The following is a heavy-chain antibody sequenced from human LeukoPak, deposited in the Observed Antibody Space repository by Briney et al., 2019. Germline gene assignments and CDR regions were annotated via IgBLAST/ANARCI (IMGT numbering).Heavy chain of an antibody. Sequence: SETLSLTCAVSGGSISSGGYSWSWIRQPPGKGLEWIGYIYYSGSTYYNPSLKSRVTISVGTSKNQFSLKLSSVTAADTAVYYCASSRVGALYYFDYWGQGTLVTVSS. J-gene: IGHJ4*02. CDR2: IYYSGST. V-gene: IGHV4-30-4*07. CDR1: GGSISSGGYS. CDR3: ASSRVGALYYFDY. D-gene: IGHD1-26*01.